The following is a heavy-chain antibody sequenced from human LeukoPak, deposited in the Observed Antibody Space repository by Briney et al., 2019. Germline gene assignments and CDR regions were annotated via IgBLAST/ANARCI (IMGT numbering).Heavy chain of an antibody. V-gene: IGHV3-21*01. Sequence: PGGSLRLSCGASGFTFSSYSMNWVRQAPGKGLEWVSSISSSNNYIYYADSVKGRLTISRDNSKNTLYLQMNSLRAEDTAVYYCAKDRAVVPLAYWGQGTLVTVSS. J-gene: IGHJ4*02. CDR1: GFTFSSYS. CDR3: AKDRAVVPLAY. D-gene: IGHD2-2*01. CDR2: ISSSNNYI.